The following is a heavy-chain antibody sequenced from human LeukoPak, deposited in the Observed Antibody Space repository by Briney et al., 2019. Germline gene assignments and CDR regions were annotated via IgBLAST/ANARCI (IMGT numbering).Heavy chain of an antibody. CDR1: GGSFSGYY. CDR3: ARDAASAARLVDY. J-gene: IGHJ4*02. V-gene: IGHV4-34*01. D-gene: IGHD6-19*01. CDR2: INHSGST. Sequence: PSETLSLTCAVYGGSFSGYYWSWIRQPPGKGLEWIGEINHSGSTNYNPSLKSRVTISVDTSENQFSLKLSSVTAADTAVYYCARDAASAARLVDYWGQGTLVTVSS.